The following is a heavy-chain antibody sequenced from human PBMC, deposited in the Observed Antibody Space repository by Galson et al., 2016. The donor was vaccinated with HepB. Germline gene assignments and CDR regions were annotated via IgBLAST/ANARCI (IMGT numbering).Heavy chain of an antibody. Sequence: TLSLTCTVSGGSITSGDYYWSWIRQSPGKGLDWIGYIYYTGSTYYHPSLKSRVSISVDTSKNQFSLRLSSVTAADTALYYCARIYSNYVLGMDVWGRGTTVTVSS. J-gene: IGHJ6*02. D-gene: IGHD4-11*01. CDR2: IYYTGST. V-gene: IGHV4-30-4*01. CDR1: GGSITSGDYY. CDR3: ARIYSNYVLGMDV.